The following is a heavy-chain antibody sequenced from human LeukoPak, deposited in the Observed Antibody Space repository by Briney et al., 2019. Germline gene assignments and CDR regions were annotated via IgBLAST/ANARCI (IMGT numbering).Heavy chain of an antibody. CDR1: GFSFSNYV. Sequence: GGSLRLSCAASGFSFSNYVMHWVRQAPGKGLEYVSAIMPNGETRGYANSMKGRFTISRDNSKNTLYLQMGSLRGEDTAVYYCARDDAPDGGFLDHWGQGTLVTVSS. D-gene: IGHD2/OR15-2a*01. J-gene: IGHJ4*02. CDR2: IMPNGETR. CDR3: ARDDAPDGGFLDH. V-gene: IGHV3-64*01.